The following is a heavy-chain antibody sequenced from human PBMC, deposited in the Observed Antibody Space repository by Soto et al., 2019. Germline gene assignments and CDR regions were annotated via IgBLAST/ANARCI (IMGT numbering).Heavy chain of an antibody. CDR1: GGSISSGGYY. CDR3: ARDSRITENMEV. CDR2: IYYSGST. D-gene: IGHD1-20*01. Sequence: PSENLSLTCTVSGGSISSGGYYWSWIRQHPGKGLEWIGYIYYSGSTYYNPSLKSRVTISVDTSKNQFSLKLSSVTAADTAVYYFARDSRITENMEVWGKGTTVTVSS. V-gene: IGHV4-31*03. J-gene: IGHJ6*04.